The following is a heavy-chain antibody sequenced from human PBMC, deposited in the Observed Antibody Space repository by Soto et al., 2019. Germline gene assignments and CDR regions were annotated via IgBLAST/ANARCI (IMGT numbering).Heavy chain of an antibody. CDR1: GGSIRSYY. Sequence: SQTPSLTCTFSGGSIRSYYWSWIRQPPGKGLEWIGYIYYSGSTNYNPSLKSRVTISVDTSKNQFSLKVRSLTAADTAVYYCARRYGGNFDYWGQGTLVTGSS. J-gene: IGHJ4*02. D-gene: IGHD1-26*01. V-gene: IGHV4-59*01. CDR3: ARRYGGNFDY. CDR2: IYYSGST.